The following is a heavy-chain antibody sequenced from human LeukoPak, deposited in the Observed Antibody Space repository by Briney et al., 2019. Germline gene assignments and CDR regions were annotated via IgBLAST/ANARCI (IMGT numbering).Heavy chain of an antibody. J-gene: IGHJ6*02. CDR3: ARRPAAKYYYYGMDV. CDR1: GFTVSSNY. Sequence: GGSLRLSCAATGFTVSSNYMSWVRQAPGKGLEWVSVIYSGGSTYYADSVKGRFTISRDNSKNTLYLQMNSLRAEDTAVYYCARRPAAKYYYYGMDVWGQGTTVTVSS. D-gene: IGHD2-2*01. V-gene: IGHV3-66*04. CDR2: IYSGGST.